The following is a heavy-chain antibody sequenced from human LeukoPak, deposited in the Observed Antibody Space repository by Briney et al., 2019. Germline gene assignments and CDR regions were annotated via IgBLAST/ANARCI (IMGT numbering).Heavy chain of an antibody. CDR3: ARSGYYPFEYFQH. J-gene: IGHJ1*01. D-gene: IGHD3-22*01. CDR2: IRYDGSNK. CDR1: GFTFSSYG. V-gene: IGHV3-30*02. Sequence: GGSLRLSCAASGFTFSSYGMHWVRQAPGKGLEWVAFIRYDGSNKYYADSVKGRFTISRDNSKNTLYLQMNSLRAEDTAVYYCARSGYYPFEYFQHWGQGTLVTVSS.